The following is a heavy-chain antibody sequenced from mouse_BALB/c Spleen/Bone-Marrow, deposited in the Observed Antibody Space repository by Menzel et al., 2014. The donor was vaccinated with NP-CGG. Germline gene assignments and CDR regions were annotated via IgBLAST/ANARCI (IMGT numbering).Heavy chain of an antibody. CDR2: ITPENGNT. D-gene: IGHD3-1*01. J-gene: IGHJ3*01. CDR3: ARGSSGPFVY. Sequence: EVMLVESGAELVRPGALVKLSCKASGFNIXDYYIHWVNQRPEQGLEWIGWITPENGNTIYDPKFQGKARITADTSSDTAYFQLSSLTSEDTAVYYCARGSSGPFVYWGQGTLVTVSA. V-gene: IGHV14-1*02. CDR1: GFNIXDYY.